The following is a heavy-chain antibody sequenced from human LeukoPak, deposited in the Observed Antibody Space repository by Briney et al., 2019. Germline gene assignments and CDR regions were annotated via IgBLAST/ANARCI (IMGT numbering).Heavy chain of an antibody. CDR2: IYHSGST. D-gene: IGHD4-17*01. J-gene: IGHJ4*02. Sequence: SETLSLTCAVSGGSISSGGYSWSWIRQPPGKGLEWIGYIYHSGSTYYNPSLKSRVTISVDRSENQFSLKLSSVTAADTAVYYCARVELATVNFDYWGQGTLVTVSS. CDR1: GGSISSGGYS. V-gene: IGHV4-30-2*01. CDR3: ARVELATVNFDY.